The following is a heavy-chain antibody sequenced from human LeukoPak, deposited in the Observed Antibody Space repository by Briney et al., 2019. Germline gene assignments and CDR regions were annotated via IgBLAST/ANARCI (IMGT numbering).Heavy chain of an antibody. CDR1: GFTFSSYW. CDR2: IKQDGSEK. V-gene: IGHV3-7*01. J-gene: IGHJ4*02. D-gene: IGHD5-18*01. CDR3: ARDVATADY. Sequence: GGSLRLSCAAPGFTFSSYWMSWVRQAPGKGLEWVANIKQDGSEKYYVDSVKGRFTISRDNAKNSLYLQMNSLRAEDTAVYYCARDVATADYWGQGTLVTVSS.